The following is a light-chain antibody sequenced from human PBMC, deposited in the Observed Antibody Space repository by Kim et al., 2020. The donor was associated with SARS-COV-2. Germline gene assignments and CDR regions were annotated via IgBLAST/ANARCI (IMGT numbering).Light chain of an antibody. Sequence: LSPGERATLSCRASQSISSFLAWYQQRPGQAPRLLLYGASSRAAGIPDRFSGSGSGTDFTLTINRLAPEDFAVYYCQQFGSSPLTFGGGTKVDIK. CDR3: QQFGSSPLT. CDR1: QSISSF. V-gene: IGKV3-20*01. J-gene: IGKJ4*01. CDR2: GAS.